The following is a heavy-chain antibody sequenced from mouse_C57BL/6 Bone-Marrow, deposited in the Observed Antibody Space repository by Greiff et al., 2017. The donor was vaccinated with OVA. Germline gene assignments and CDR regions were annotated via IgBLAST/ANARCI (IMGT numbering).Heavy chain of an antibody. D-gene: IGHD2-2*01. V-gene: IGHV1-64*01. CDR3: ARWFYAMDY. J-gene: IGHJ4*01. CDR1: GYTFTSYW. Sequence: QVQLQQSGAELVKPGASVKLSCKASGYTFTSYWMDWVKQRPGQGLEWIGMIRPNSGSTNYNEKFNSKATLTVDKSSSTAYMQLSSLTSEYSAVYYCARWFYAMDYWGQGTSVTVSS. CDR2: IRPNSGST.